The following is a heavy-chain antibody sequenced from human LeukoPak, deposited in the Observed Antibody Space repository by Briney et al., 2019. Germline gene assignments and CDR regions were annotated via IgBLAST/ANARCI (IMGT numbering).Heavy chain of an antibody. CDR1: GFTFDHYG. CDR2: ITWHGGNK. D-gene: IGHD2-15*01. J-gene: IGHJ4*02. Sequence: GGSLRLSCAISGFTFDHYGMSWVRQAQGKGWVWVSGITWHGGNKGYSDSVKGRFTISRDNAKNSLYLQMNSLRLENTAMYDCARGYCSGSSCFPFDFGGQGTLVTVSS. CDR3: ARGYCSGSSCFPFDF. V-gene: IGHV3-20*01.